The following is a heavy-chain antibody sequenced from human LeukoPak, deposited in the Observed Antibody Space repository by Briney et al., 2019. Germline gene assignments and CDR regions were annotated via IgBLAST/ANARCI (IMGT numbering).Heavy chain of an antibody. Sequence: GESLKISCKGSGXSFTSYRICWVRQMPGKGVEWMGIIHPGDSDTRYSPSFQGQITFSADESISTAYLQWSSLKASDTAIYYCARRSSIAPRLFDYWGQGTLVTVSS. V-gene: IGHV5-51*01. CDR2: IHPGDSDT. J-gene: IGHJ4*02. CDR3: ARRSSIAPRLFDY. D-gene: IGHD6-6*01. CDR1: GXSFTSYR.